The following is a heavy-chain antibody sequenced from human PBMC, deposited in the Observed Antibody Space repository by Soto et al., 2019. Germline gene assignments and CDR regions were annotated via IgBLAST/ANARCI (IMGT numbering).Heavy chain of an antibody. CDR3: ARETATGTYYYGMDV. V-gene: IGHV1-46*01. Sequence: SVKVSCKASGYTFTSYYMHWVRQAPGQGLEWMGIINPSGGSTSYAQKFQGRVTMTRDTSTSTVYMELSSLRSEDTAVYYCARETATGTYYYGMDVWGQGTTVTVSS. D-gene: IGHD1-7*01. CDR1: GYTFTSYY. CDR2: INPSGGST. J-gene: IGHJ6*02.